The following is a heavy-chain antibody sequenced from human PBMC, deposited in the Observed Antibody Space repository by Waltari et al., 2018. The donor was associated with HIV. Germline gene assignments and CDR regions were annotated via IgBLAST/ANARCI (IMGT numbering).Heavy chain of an antibody. Sequence: VQLVQSGPEMRKPGASVKIHCRASGFTFPTYVLSLVRQAPGQALAWLGWISAYDGNKDSAQKFKGRITLTTDTSTTTAYLEVRSLRSDDTAIYHCVRGGGSWLYDMYYYQGLDVWGQGTTVIVSS. D-gene: IGHD2-8*01. J-gene: IGHJ6*02. CDR1: GFTFPTYV. CDR2: ISAYDGNK. CDR3: VRGGGSWLYDMYYYQGLDV. V-gene: IGHV1-18*01.